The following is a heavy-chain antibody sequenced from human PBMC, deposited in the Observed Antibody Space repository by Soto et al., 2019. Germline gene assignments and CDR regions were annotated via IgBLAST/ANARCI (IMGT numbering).Heavy chain of an antibody. CDR2: IIPIFGTA. CDR1: GGTFSSYA. D-gene: IGHD2-2*01. J-gene: IGHJ4*02. Sequence: SVKVSCKASGGTFSSYAISWVRQAPGQGLEWMGGIIPIFGTANYAQKFQGRVTITADESTSTAYMELSSLRSEDTAVYYCARGSQYSISSSCYPLWGRGSLVPGSS. V-gene: IGHV1-69*13. CDR3: ARGSQYSISSSCYPL.